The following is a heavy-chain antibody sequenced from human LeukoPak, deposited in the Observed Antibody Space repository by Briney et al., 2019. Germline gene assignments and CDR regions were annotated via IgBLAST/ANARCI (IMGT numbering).Heavy chain of an antibody. CDR1: GYTFTSYD. D-gene: IGHD4-11*01. Sequence: ASVKVSCRASGYTFTSYDINWVRQATGQGLEWMGWMNPNSGNTGYAQKFQGRVTMTRNTSISTAYMELSSLRSEDTAVYYCARGYYSNYVNWFDPWGQGTLVTVSS. J-gene: IGHJ5*02. V-gene: IGHV1-8*01. CDR2: MNPNSGNT. CDR3: ARGYYSNYVNWFDP.